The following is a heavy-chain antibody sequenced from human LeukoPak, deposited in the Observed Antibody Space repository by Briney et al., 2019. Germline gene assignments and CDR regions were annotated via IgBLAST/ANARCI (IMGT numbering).Heavy chain of an antibody. Sequence: PGGSQRLSCAASGFTFSDYYMSWIRQAPGKGLEWVSYISSSGSTIYYADSVKGRFTISRDNAKNSLYLQMNSLRAEDTAVYYCARGEASGCSGGRWSSRIFDYWGQGTLVTVSS. V-gene: IGHV3-11*04. J-gene: IGHJ4*01. CDR3: ARGEASGCSGGRWSSRIFDY. CDR2: ISSSGSTI. D-gene: IGHD2-15*01. CDR1: GFTFSDYY.